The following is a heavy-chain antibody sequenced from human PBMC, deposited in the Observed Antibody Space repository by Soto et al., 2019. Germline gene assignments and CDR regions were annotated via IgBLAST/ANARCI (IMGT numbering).Heavy chain of an antibody. V-gene: IGHV3-30-3*01. Sequence: GGSLRVSCVASGFTFSDFPLHWVRRAPGKGLEWVAAISYDGNDESYSDSVKGRFTISRDNSKTTVYLQMNSLRADDMAVYHCARDMRHDYASGRLDYLGQGPLPTFSS. J-gene: IGHJ4*02. CDR1: GFTFSDFP. CDR3: ARDMRHDYASGRLDY. CDR2: ISYDGNDE. D-gene: IGHD3-10*01.